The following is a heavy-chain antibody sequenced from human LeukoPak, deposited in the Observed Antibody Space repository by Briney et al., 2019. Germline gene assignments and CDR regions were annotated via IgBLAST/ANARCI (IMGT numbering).Heavy chain of an antibody. Sequence: SETLSLTCAVYGGSFSGYYWSWIRQPPGKGLEWFGEINHGGSTNYNPSLKSRVTISVDTSKNQFSLKLPSVTAADTAVYYCARRHDYYYGSGSHNNWFDPWGQGTLVTVSS. CDR3: ARRHDYYYGSGSHNNWFDP. J-gene: IGHJ5*02. D-gene: IGHD3-10*01. CDR2: INHGGST. CDR1: GGSFSGYY. V-gene: IGHV4-34*01.